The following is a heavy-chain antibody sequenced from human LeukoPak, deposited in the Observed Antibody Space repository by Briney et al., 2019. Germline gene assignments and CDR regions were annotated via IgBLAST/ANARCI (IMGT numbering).Heavy chain of an antibody. D-gene: IGHD1-26*01. J-gene: IGHJ4*02. V-gene: IGHV3-53*01. CDR2: IYSGGST. Sequence: GGSLRLSCAASGFTVSNYYMSWVRRAPGKGLEWVSVIYSGGSTYYADSVKGRFTISRDNSKNTLYLQMNSLRADDTAVYYCVCRIGGAPQWGQGTLVTVSS. CDR1: GFTVSNYY. CDR3: VCRIGGAPQ.